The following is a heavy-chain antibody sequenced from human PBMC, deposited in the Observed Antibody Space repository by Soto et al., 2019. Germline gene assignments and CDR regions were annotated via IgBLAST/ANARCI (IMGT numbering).Heavy chain of an antibody. CDR1: GFTFSSYW. CDR3: ARGAMGFLEWLLYGLAY. Sequence: GGSLRLSCAASGFTFSSYWMHWVRQAPGKGLVWVSRINSDGSSTSYADSVKGRFTISRDNAKNTLYLQMNSLRAEDTAVYYCARGAMGFLEWLLYGLAYWGQGTLVTFSS. J-gene: IGHJ4*02. CDR2: INSDGSST. D-gene: IGHD3-3*01. V-gene: IGHV3-74*01.